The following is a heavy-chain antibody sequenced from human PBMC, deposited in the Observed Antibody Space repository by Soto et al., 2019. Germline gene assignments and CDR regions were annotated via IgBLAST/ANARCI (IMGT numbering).Heavy chain of an antibody. CDR2: ISGSGGYT. V-gene: IGHV3-11*06. CDR3: ARDRGP. J-gene: IGHJ5*02. CDR1: GFSFSDYY. Sequence: QMPLVESGGGLVKPGESLRLSCATSGFSFSDYYMSWIRQAPGEGLEWLSYISGSGGYTNYADSVRGRFTISRDNAKNSLYLQMNSLGVEDTAVYYCARDRGPWGQGTLVTVSS. D-gene: IGHD3-10*01.